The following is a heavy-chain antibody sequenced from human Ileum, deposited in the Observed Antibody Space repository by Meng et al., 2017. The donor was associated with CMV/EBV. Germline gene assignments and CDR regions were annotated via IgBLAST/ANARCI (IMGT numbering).Heavy chain of an antibody. V-gene: IGHV1-18*01. CDR1: GYTFTNYA. CDR3: ARGANGNYLYYFDY. Sequence: QVQLVQSGAEVKKPGASVKVSCKASGYTFTNYAISWVRQAPGQGLEWMGWISTYTGNTHYAQKLQGRVTMTTDTSTSTAYMELSSLRSEDTAVYYCARGANGNYLYYFDYWGQGTLVTVSS. J-gene: IGHJ4*02. D-gene: IGHD3-10*01. CDR2: ISTYTGNT.